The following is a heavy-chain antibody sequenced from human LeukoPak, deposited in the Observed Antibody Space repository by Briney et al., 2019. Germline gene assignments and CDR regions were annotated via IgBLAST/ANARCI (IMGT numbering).Heavy chain of an antibody. V-gene: IGHV1-18*01. J-gene: IGHJ3*02. CDR3: ARDDRYPLVTTADGGFLRPFDI. Sequence: ASVKVSCKASGYTFTNYGISWVRQAPGQGLEWMGWISTYNDYTKYSQKLQGRVTMTTDTSTSTAYMELRSLRSDDTAVYYCARDDRYPLVTTADGGFLRPFDIWGQGTMVTVSS. CDR1: GYTFTNYG. CDR2: ISTYNDYT. D-gene: IGHD4-17*01.